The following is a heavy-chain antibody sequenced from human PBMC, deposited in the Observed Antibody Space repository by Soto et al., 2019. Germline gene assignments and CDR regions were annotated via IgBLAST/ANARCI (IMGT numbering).Heavy chain of an antibody. J-gene: IGHJ3*02. CDR3: AKSLSTGTGDAFDI. CDR2: ISVNGGST. V-gene: IGHV3-23*01. Sequence: PGGSLRLSCAAFNSYAMTWVRQGPGKGLEWVSSISVNGGSTHYAGSVKGRFTISRDNSKNTVSLQMNRLRAEDTAVYYCAKSLSTGTGDAFDIWGQGTMVTVSS. D-gene: IGHD1-1*01. CDR1: NSYA.